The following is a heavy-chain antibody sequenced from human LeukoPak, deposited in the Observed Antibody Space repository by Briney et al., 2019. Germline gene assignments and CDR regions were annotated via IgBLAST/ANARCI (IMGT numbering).Heavy chain of an antibody. CDR3: ARSVYGAVAGTKD. J-gene: IGHJ4*02. CDR1: GFTFSSYW. CDR2: IKQDGSEK. D-gene: IGHD6-19*01. Sequence: PGGSLRLSCAASGFTFSSYWMSWVRQAPGKGMEWVADIKQDGSEKYYVDSVKGLFTMSRDNAKNSLYLQMNSLRAEGTAVYYCARSVYGAVAGTKDWGQGTLVTVSS. V-gene: IGHV3-7*01.